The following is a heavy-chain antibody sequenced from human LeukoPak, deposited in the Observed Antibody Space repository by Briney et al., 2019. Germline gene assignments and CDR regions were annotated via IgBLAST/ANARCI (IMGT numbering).Heavy chain of an antibody. V-gene: IGHV4-31*03. CDR2: IYYSGST. J-gene: IGHJ4*02. CDR3: ARDDAAGNFDY. CDR1: GGSISSGGYY. Sequence: SETLSLTCTVSGGSISSGGYYGSWIRQHPGKGLEWIGYIYYSGSTYYNPSLKSRVTISVDTSKNQFSLKLSSVTAADTAVYYCARDDAAGNFDYWGQGTLVTVSS.